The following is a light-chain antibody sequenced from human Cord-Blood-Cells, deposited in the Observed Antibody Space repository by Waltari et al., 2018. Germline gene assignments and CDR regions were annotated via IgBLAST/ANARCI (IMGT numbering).Light chain of an antibody. Sequence: IVMTESPATPSLSRGERATFSCRASQSVSSNLAWYQQKPGQAPRLLIYGASTSATGIPARFSGSGSGTEFTLTISSLQSEDFAVYYCQQYNNWPPWTFGQGTKVEIK. CDR2: GAS. CDR3: QQYNNWPPWT. CDR1: QSVSSN. V-gene: IGKV3-15*01. J-gene: IGKJ1*01.